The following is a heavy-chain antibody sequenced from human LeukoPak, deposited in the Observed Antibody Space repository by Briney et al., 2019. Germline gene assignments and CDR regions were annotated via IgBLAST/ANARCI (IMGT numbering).Heavy chain of an antibody. D-gene: IGHD1-26*01. CDR1: GYSFNKYW. V-gene: IGHV5-51*01. Sequence: KSGESLKISCKGSGYSFNKYWIGWVRQMPGKGLEWMGIIYPGDSDTRYSPSFKGQVTISADKSISTVYLQWSSLKASDTAMYYCARLSGQTGLKYNWFDPWGQGTLVTVSS. J-gene: IGHJ5*02. CDR3: ARLSGQTGLKYNWFDP. CDR2: IYPGDSDT.